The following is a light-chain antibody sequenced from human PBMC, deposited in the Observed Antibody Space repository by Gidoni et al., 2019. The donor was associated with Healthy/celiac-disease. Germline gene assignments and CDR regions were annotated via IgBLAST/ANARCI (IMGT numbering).Light chain of an antibody. CDR3: QQYGSAHRT. Sequence: DIVLTQSPGTLSLSPGERATLSCRASQSVSSSYLAWYQQKPGQAPRLLIYGASSRATGIPDRFSGSGSGTDFTLTISRLEPEDFAVYYCQQYGSAHRTFXQXTKVEIK. J-gene: IGKJ1*01. CDR1: QSVSSSY. V-gene: IGKV3-20*01. CDR2: GAS.